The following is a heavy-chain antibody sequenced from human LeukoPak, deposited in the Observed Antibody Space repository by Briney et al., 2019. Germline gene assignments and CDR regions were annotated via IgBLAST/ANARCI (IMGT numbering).Heavy chain of an antibody. J-gene: IGHJ4*02. Sequence: SETLSLTCTVSGGSISSSSYYWGWIRQPPGKGLEWIGSIYYSGSTYYNPSLKSRVTISVDTSKNQFSLKLSSVTAADTAVYYCARSVRYSGIAGPAEIDYWGQGTLVTVSS. CDR1: GGSISSSSYY. D-gene: IGHD1-26*01. V-gene: IGHV4-39*07. CDR3: ARSVRYSGIAGPAEIDY. CDR2: IYYSGST.